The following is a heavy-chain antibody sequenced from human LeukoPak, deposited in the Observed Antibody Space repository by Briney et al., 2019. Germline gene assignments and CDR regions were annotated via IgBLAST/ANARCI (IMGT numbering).Heavy chain of an antibody. D-gene: IGHD2-15*01. CDR1: GGTFSSYG. J-gene: IGHJ5*02. Sequence: SCKASGGTFSSYGMHWVRQAPGKGLEWVAVISYDGSNKYYADSVKGRFTISRDNSKNTLYLQMNSLRAEDTAVYYCAKPAYCSGGSCYSYNWFDPWGQGTLVTVSS. CDR3: AKPAYCSGGSCYSYNWFDP. CDR2: ISYDGSNK. V-gene: IGHV3-30*18.